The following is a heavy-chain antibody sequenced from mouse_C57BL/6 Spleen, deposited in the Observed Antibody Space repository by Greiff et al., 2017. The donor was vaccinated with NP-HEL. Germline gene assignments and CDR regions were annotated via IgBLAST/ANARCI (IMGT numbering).Heavy chain of an antibody. V-gene: IGHV1-4*01. CDR3: ARGGGRSRGYYCDY. CDR1: GYTFTSYT. Sequence: QVQLQQSGAELARPGASVKMSCKASGYTFTSYTMHWVKQRPGQGLEWIGYINPSSGYTKYNQKFKDKATLTAANSSSTACMQLSSLTSEDSAVYYCARGGGRSRGYYCDYWGQGTTLTVSS. CDR2: INPSSGYT. J-gene: IGHJ2*01. D-gene: IGHD1-1*01.